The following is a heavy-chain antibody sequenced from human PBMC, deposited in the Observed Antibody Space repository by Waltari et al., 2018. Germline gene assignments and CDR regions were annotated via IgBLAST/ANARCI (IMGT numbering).Heavy chain of an antibody. CDR1: GFTVSSHY. CDR3: ASADDFWSGNDY. D-gene: IGHD3-3*01. Sequence: EVQLVETGGGLIQPGGSLRLSCAASGFTVSSHYMSWVRQAPGKGLEWVSVIYSGGSTYYADSVKGRFTISRDNSKNTLYLQMNSLRAEDTAVYYCASADDFWSGNDYWGQGTLVTVSS. V-gene: IGHV3-53*02. CDR2: IYSGGST. J-gene: IGHJ4*02.